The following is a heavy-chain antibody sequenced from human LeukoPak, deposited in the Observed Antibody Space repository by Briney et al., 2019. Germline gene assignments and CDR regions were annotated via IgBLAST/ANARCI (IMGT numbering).Heavy chain of an antibody. CDR2: IRSKVYAGTT. CDR1: GFTFGDFA. CDR3: IRSYCGSQFTYYSCYMDV. D-gene: IGHD1-26*01. V-gene: IGHV3-49*04. Sequence: GGSLRLSCTGSGFTFGDFAMSWVRQAPGKGLVWVGFIRSKVYAGTTEYAASVNGRFIISRDDSKSIASLQMNSLKPEDTAVYYCIRSYCGSQFTYYSCYMDVWGKGTTVTVSS. J-gene: IGHJ6*03.